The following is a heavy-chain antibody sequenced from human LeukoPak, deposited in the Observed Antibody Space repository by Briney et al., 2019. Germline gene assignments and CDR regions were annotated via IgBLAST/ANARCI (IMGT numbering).Heavy chain of an antibody. CDR3: ARDFVAAAGSTGY. Sequence: ASVKVSCKASVYTFTGYYMHWVRQAPGQGLEWMGWINPNSGGTNYAQKFQGRVTMTRDTSISTAYMEQSRLRSDDTAVYYCARDFVAAAGSTGYWGQGTLVTVSS. CDR2: INPNSGGT. J-gene: IGHJ4*02. V-gene: IGHV1-2*02. D-gene: IGHD6-13*01. CDR1: VYTFTGYY.